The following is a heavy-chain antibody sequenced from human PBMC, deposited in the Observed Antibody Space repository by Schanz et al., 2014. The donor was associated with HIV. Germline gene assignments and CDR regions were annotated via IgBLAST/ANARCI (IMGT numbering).Heavy chain of an antibody. D-gene: IGHD3-10*01. V-gene: IGHV3-20*04. J-gene: IGHJ4*02. Sequence: EVQLVESGGGVVQPGRSLRLPCAASGFTFDDYGMTWVRQAPGKGLEWVCGINWNGGSTGYADSVKGRFTISRDNANNSVYLQMNSLRGEDTAVYYCVRETSSGVDYFDYWGQGTLVTVSS. CDR2: INWNGGST. CDR1: GFTFDDYG. CDR3: VRETSSGVDYFDY.